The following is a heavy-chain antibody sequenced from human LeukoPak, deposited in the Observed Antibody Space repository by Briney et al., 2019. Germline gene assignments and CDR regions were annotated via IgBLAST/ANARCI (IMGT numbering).Heavy chain of an antibody. CDR2: VYYTGST. D-gene: IGHD2/OR15-2a*01. CDR3: AGATSTSMGLRYFDY. CDR1: GGSISGYY. V-gene: IGHV4-59*01. J-gene: IGHJ4*02. Sequence: SETLSLTCSVSGGSISGYYWNWIRQPPGKGLEWIGYVYYTGSTTYNPPLKSRVTISRDTSKKQQVSLRLSSVTAADTAVYYCAGATSTSMGLRYFDYWGQGSLVTVSS.